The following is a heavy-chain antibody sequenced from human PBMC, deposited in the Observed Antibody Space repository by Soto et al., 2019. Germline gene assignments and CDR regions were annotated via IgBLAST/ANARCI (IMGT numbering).Heavy chain of an antibody. CDR1: GFIFSGYW. CDR2: INSDGSTT. D-gene: IGHD3-10*01. V-gene: IGHV3-74*01. Sequence: EVQLVESGGGLVQPGGSLRLSCAASGFIFSGYWMHWVRQAPGKGLVWVSRINSDGSTTSYADSVKGRFTISRDNAKNTMYLQMNRLRAEDTAVSYCARLLGGSGSFIDYWGQGTLVTGSS. J-gene: IGHJ4*02. CDR3: ARLLGGSGSFIDY.